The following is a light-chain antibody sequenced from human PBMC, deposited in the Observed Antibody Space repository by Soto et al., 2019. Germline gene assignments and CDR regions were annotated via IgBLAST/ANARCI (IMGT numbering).Light chain of an antibody. CDR2: GNT. Sequence: QSVLTQPPSMSGAPGQRVTISCTGSSSNIGAGYDVHWYQLLPGTAPKLLIYGNTNRPSGVPDRFSGSKSGTSASLAITGLRAGDGADYYCQSHDSSLNSWVFGGGTQLTVL. CDR1: SSNIGAGYD. J-gene: IGLJ3*02. V-gene: IGLV1-40*01. CDR3: QSHDSSLNSWV.